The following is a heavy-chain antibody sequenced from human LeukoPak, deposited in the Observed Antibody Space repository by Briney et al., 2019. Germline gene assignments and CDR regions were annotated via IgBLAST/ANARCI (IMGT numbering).Heavy chain of an antibody. CDR2: IYYSGGT. CDR3: ATLAAAGTFFDY. V-gene: IGHV4-39*01. D-gene: IGHD6-13*01. CDR1: GGSISSSSYY. J-gene: IGHJ4*02. Sequence: SETLSLTCTVSGGSISSSSYYWGWIRQPPGKGLEWIGSIYYSGGTYYNPSLKSRVTISVDTSKNQFSLKLSSVTAADTAVYYCATLAAAGTFFDYWGQGTLVTVSS.